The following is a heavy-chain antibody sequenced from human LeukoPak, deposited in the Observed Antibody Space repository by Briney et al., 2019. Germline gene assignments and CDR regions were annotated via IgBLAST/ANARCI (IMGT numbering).Heavy chain of an antibody. J-gene: IGHJ4*02. CDR2: IYSGGST. CDR3: ARGGGLSPYLG. V-gene: IGHV3-66*01. Sequence: PGGSLRLSCAASGFTFSSYAMHWVRQAPGKGLEWVSVIYSGGSTYYADSVKGRFTISRDNSKNTLYLQMNSLRAEDTAVYYCARGGGLSPYLGWGQGTLVTVSS. CDR1: GFTFSSYA. D-gene: IGHD3-16*01.